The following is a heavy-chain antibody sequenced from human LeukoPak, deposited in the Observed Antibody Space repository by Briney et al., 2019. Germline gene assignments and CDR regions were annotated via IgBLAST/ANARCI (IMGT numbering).Heavy chain of an antibody. CDR1: GFTFSSYA. CDR3: AANGESTDWHWNY. V-gene: IGHV3-23*01. Sequence: GGSLRLSCAASGFTFSSYAMSWVRQAPGKALEWVSALTASGETTYYADSVKGRFTISRDNSKNTLFLQMNSLRAEDTAVYYCAANGESTDWHWNYWGQGTLDTVSS. CDR2: LTASGETT. J-gene: IGHJ4*02. D-gene: IGHD3-9*01.